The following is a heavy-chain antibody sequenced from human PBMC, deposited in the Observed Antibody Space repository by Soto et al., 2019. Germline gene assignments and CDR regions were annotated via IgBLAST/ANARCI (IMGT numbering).Heavy chain of an antibody. CDR3: AKDRNYPRDQFHY. J-gene: IGHJ4*02. D-gene: IGHD1-7*01. CDR1: GFTFSTYA. CDR2: ISANGQGI. Sequence: QAGGSLRLSCAASGFTFSTYALSWVRQAPGKGLEWVSAISANGQGIYYADSVRGRFTISRDNSKNTIFLHMDSLRAEDTAVYYCAKDRNYPRDQFHYWGQGTLVTVSP. V-gene: IGHV3-23*01.